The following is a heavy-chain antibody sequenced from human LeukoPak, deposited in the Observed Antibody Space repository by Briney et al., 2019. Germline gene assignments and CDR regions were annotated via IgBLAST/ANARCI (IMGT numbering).Heavy chain of an antibody. D-gene: IGHD6-6*01. J-gene: IGHJ4*02. CDR3: ARGQAARTFDY. CDR1: GFTFSSYS. V-gene: IGHV3-48*01. Sequence: GGSLRLSCAASGFTFSSYSMNWVRQAPGKGLEWVSYISSSSSTIYYADSVKGRFTISRDNAKNSLYLQMNSLRGEDTAVYYCARGQAARTFDYWGQGTLVTVSS. CDR2: ISSSSSTI.